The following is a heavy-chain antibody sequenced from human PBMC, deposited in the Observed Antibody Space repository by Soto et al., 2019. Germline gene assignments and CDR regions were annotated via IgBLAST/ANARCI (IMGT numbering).Heavy chain of an antibody. CDR1: GGSISSYY. J-gene: IGHJ5*02. CDR3: ARSTPLTSTLNWFDP. V-gene: IGHV4-59*08. CDR2: IYYSGST. Sequence: SETLSLTCTVSGGSISSYYWSWIRQPPGKGLEWIGYIYYSGSTNYNPSLKSRVTISVDTSKNQFSLKLSSVTAADTAVYYCARSTPLTSTLNWFDPWGQGTLVTVSS.